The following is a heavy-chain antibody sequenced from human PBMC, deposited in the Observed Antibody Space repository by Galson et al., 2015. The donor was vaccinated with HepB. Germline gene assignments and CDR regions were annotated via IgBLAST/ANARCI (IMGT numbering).Heavy chain of an antibody. J-gene: IGHJ4*02. CDR3: ATSHTTGQLIDY. Sequence: SLSLSCAASGFTFSSYSMNWVRQAPGKGLEWVSSISSSSSYTYYADSVKGRFTISSDNAKNSLYLQMNSLRAEDTAVYYCATSHTTGQLIDYWGQGTLVTVSS. V-gene: IGHV3-21*01. CDR2: ISSSSSYT. D-gene: IGHD4-17*01. CDR1: GFTFSSYS.